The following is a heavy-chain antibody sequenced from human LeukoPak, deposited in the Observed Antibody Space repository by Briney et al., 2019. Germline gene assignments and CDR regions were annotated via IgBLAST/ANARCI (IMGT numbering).Heavy chain of an antibody. V-gene: IGHV4-61*02. CDR3: ARDQRQWLVWFDP. CDR2: IYTSGST. D-gene: IGHD6-19*01. CDR1: AGSISSGSYY. Sequence: PSQTLSLTCTVSAGSISSGSYYWSWIRQPAVRGLEWIGRIYTSGSTNFNRSLKSRVTISVDTSKNQFSLRLSSVTAADTAVYYCARDQRQWLVWFDPWGQGTLVTVSS. J-gene: IGHJ5*02.